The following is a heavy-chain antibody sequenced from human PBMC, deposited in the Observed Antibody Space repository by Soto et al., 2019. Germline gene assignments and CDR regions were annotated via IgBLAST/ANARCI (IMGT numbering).Heavy chain of an antibody. J-gene: IGHJ4*02. CDR2: ISASGSSI. CDR3: AVYDFWSGYPIGDYFDY. D-gene: IGHD3-3*01. CDR1: GFNFISYE. V-gene: IGHV3-48*03. Sequence: GGSLRLSCAASGFNFISYEMNWVRQTPGKGLEWIPYISASGSSISYADSVKGRFTISRDNAKNSLYLQMNSLRVEDTAMYYCAVYDFWSGYPIGDYFDYWGQGTLVTVSS.